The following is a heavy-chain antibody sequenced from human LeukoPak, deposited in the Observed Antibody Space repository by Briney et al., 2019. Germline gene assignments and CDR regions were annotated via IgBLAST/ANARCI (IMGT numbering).Heavy chain of an antibody. D-gene: IGHD1-20*01. Sequence: GGSLRLSCAASGFTFTNAWMNWVRQAPGKGLEWVGRIKSKADGETIDYAAPVKGRFTFSRDDSKNMLHLQMNSLRSEDTAVCYCSTLTSRGLSGSWGQGTLVTVSS. J-gene: IGHJ4*02. CDR3: STLTSRGLSGS. CDR2: IKSKADGETI. CDR1: GFTFTNAW. V-gene: IGHV3-15*07.